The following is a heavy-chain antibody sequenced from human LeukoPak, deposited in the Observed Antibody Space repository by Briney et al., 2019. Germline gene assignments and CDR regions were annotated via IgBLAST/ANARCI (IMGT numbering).Heavy chain of an antibody. D-gene: IGHD6-13*01. V-gene: IGHV3-23*01. CDR1: GFTFSNYA. Sequence: GGSLRLSCAASGFTFSNYAMSWVRQAPGKGLAWVSTVNPSGSGTYYADSVKGRFTISRDNSKNTLSLRLNSLRAEDTAVYYCARELDGAAAGSYDYWGQGTLVTVSS. J-gene: IGHJ4*02. CDR3: ARELDGAAAGSYDY. CDR2: VNPSGSGT.